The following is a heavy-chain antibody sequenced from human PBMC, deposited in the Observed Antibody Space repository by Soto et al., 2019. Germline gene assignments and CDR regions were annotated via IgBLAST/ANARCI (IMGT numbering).Heavy chain of an antibody. J-gene: IGHJ4*02. CDR1: GGTSTRYA. Sequence: QERLVQSGAEVRKPGSSVKVSCKVTGGTSTRYAINWVRQAPGQGLEWMGGIVPMFGTSKYAQKFQGRVTITADTSTNIAEMELRSLRSEDTDVYYCSRGSEYDFWSGYLWGQGTLVSVSS. D-gene: IGHD3-3*01. CDR2: IVPMFGTS. CDR3: SRGSEYDFWSGYL. V-gene: IGHV1-69*06.